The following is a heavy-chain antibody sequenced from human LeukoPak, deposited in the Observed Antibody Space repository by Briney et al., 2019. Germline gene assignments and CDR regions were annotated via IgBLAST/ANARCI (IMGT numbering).Heavy chain of an antibody. D-gene: IGHD3-10*01. Sequence: PSETLSLTCAVYGGSFSGYYWSWIRQPPGKGLEWIGEINHSGSTNYNPSLKSRVTMSVDTSKNQFFLRLSSVTAADTAVYYCARELLWFGEPNYYYYYMDVWGKGTTVTVSS. CDR1: GGSFSGYY. CDR3: ARELLWFGEPNYYYYYMDV. V-gene: IGHV4-34*01. CDR2: INHSGST. J-gene: IGHJ6*03.